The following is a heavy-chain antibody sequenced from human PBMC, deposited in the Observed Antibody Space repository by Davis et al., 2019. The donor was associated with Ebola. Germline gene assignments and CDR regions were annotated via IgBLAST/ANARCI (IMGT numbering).Heavy chain of an antibody. CDR3: ARGNDDYLSLDY. CDR2: IYYSGYS. V-gene: IGHV4-59*11. Sequence: MPGGSLRLSCTVSGGSISNHYWTWIRQAPGKGLEWVGYIYYSGYSQYNPSLKGRLTISVDTSNNEFSLRLRSATAADTAVYYCARGNDDYLSLDYWGQGTLVTVSS. CDR1: GGSISNHY. D-gene: IGHD4-17*01. J-gene: IGHJ4*02.